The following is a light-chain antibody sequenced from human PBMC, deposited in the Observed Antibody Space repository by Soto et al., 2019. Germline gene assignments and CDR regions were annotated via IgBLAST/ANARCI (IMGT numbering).Light chain of an antibody. J-gene: IGKJ4*01. CDR3: QQCDKLPLT. CDR1: QDITNY. Sequence: DIQMTQSPSSLSASVGDRVTITCQASQDITNYLNWYQQKPGKAPKLLIYDASNLETGVPSRFSGSGSGTDFTFTIRSLQPEDIATYYCQQCDKLPLTFGQGTKVDI. CDR2: DAS. V-gene: IGKV1-33*01.